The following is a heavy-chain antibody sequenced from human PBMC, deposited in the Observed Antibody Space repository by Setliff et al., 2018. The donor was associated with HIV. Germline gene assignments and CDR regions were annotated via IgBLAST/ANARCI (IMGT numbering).Heavy chain of an antibody. J-gene: IGHJ5*02. CDR3: ARYTSKLDWFDP. CDR2: THYNGRT. Sequence: SETLSLTCTVSGDSITNDDYYWGWIRQPPGKGLEWIAITHYNGRTYYDPSLKSRVTIFVDTSKTQFYLKLRSVTASDTAVYYCARYTSKLDWFDPWGQGTLVTVSS. V-gene: IGHV4-39*01. D-gene: IGHD2-2*02. CDR1: GDSITNDDYY.